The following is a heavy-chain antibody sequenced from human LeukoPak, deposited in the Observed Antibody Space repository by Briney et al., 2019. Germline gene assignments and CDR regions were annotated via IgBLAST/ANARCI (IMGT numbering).Heavy chain of an antibody. CDR1: GFTFSNYW. D-gene: IGHD3-22*01. CDR2: INTDGTTT. Sequence: TGGSLRLSCAASGFTFSNYWMHWVRQAPGKGLVWVSRINTDGTTTDYADSVKGRFTISRDNAKTTLYLQMNSLRAEDTAVYYCARANDNDDSSGYSHDSRGQGTLVTVSS. V-gene: IGHV3-74*01. CDR3: ARANDNDDSSGYSHDS. J-gene: IGHJ4*02.